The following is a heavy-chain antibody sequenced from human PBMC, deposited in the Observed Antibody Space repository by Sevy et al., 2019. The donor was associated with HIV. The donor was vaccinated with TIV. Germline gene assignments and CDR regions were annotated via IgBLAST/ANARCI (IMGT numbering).Heavy chain of an antibody. CDR2: ISGGSGGT. CDR1: EFTFSNYD. J-gene: IGHJ4*02. D-gene: IGHD6-19*01. V-gene: IGHV3-23*01. CDR3: AKGPYSSGWYFPLDY. Sequence: GGSLRLSCVASEFTFSNYDMSWVRQAPGKELEWVSAISGGSGGTYNADSVKGRFTISRDNSKNTLYLQMNSLKAEDTALYYCAKGPYSSGWYFPLDYWGQGTLVTVSS.